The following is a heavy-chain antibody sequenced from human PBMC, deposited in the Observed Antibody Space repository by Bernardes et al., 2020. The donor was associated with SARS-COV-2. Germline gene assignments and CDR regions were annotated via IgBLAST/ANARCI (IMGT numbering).Heavy chain of an antibody. CDR3: AKVKGYYYGSGSYYDAFDI. Sequence: GGSLRLSCVASGFTFTSYTMTWVRQAPGKGLEWVSAISGSGGSTYYADSVKGRFTISRDNSKNTLYLQMNSLRAEDTAVYYCAKVKGYYYGSGSYYDAFDIWGQGTMVSVSS. J-gene: IGHJ3*02. D-gene: IGHD3-10*01. V-gene: IGHV3-23*01. CDR2: ISGSGGST. CDR1: GFTFTSYT.